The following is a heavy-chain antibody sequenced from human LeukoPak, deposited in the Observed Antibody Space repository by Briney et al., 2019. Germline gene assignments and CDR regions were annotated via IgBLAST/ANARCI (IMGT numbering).Heavy chain of an antibody. CDR3: AKDKEDCSSTSCYRYFDY. V-gene: IGHV3-43*01. D-gene: IGHD2-2*01. Sequence: PGGSLRLPCAASGFTFDDYTIHWVRQAPGNGLEWVSLFSWDGGSTYYADSVKGRFTISKDNSKNSLYLQMNSLRTEDTALYYCAKDKEDCSSTSCYRYFDYWGQGTLVTVSS. CDR1: GFTFDDYT. CDR2: FSWDGGST. J-gene: IGHJ4*02.